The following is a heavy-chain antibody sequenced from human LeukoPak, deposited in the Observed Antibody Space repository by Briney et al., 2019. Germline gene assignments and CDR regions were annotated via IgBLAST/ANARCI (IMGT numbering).Heavy chain of an antibody. V-gene: IGHV4-39*07. Sequence: SETLSLTCTVSGGSISSSSYYWGWIRQPPGKGLEWIGSIYYSGSTYYNPSLKSRVTVSVDTSKNQFSLKLSSVTAADTAIYYCARGGYYGSGNDFRFDPWGQGTLVTVSS. CDR1: GGSISSSSYY. CDR2: IYYSGST. J-gene: IGHJ5*02. D-gene: IGHD3-10*01. CDR3: ARGGYYGSGNDFRFDP.